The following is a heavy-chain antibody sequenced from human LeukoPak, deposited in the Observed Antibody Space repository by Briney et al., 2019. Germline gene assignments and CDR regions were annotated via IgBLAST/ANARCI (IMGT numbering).Heavy chain of an antibody. CDR2: MNPNSGNR. V-gene: IGHV1-8*01. J-gene: IGHJ4*02. CDR1: GYTFTSYD. CDR3: ARGSGTFLGATTIDY. D-gene: IGHD1-26*01. Sequence: ASVKVSCKASGYTFTSYDINWVRQATGQGLEWMGWMNPNSGNRGYAQKFQGRVTMTRNTSISTDYMELSSLRSEDTAVYYCARGSGTFLGATTIDYWGQGTLVTVSS.